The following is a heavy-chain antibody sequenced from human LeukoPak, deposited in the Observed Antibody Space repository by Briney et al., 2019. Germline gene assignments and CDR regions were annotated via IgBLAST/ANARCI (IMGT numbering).Heavy chain of an antibody. D-gene: IGHD6-19*01. Sequence: PGGSLRLSCAASGFGVSGNYMTWVLDAPGPGLESGSVRYATTSTYYADSVKGRFTISRDNSKNPLYLQMNSLRAEYTAVYYCGLSSGWHAVGYWGQGTLVTVSS. CDR3: GLSSGWHAVGY. CDR2: RYATTST. J-gene: IGHJ4*02. CDR1: GFGVSGNY. V-gene: IGHV3-53*01.